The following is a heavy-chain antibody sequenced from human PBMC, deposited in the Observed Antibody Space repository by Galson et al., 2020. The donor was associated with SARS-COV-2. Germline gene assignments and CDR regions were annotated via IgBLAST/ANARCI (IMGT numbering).Heavy chain of an antibody. J-gene: IGHJ6*02. V-gene: IGHV4-39*01. CDR2: IYYSGST. CDR1: GGSISSSSYY. Sequence: SETLSLTCTVSGGSISSSSYYWGWIRQPPGKGLEWVGSIYYSGSTYYNPSLKSRVTISVDTSKNQFSLKLSSVTAADTAVYYCARISSSWYDVYYYYGMDVWGQGTTVTVSS. D-gene: IGHD6-13*01. CDR3: ARISSSWYDVYYYYGMDV.